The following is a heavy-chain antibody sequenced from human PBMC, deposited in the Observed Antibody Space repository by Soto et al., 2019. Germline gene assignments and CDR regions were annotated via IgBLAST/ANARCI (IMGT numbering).Heavy chain of an antibody. CDR3: AKGMGPYYYYGMAV. J-gene: IGHJ6*02. CDR1: GFTFSSYA. CDR2: ISGSGGST. V-gene: IGHV3-23*01. Sequence: GGSLRLSCAASGFTFSSYAMSWVRQAPGKGLEWVSAISGSGGSTYYADSVKGRFTISRDNSKNTLYLQMNSLRAEDTAVYYCAKGMGPYYYYGMAVWGQGTTVTVSS.